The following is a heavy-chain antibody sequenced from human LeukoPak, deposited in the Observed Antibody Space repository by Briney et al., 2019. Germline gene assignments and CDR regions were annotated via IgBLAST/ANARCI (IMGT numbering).Heavy chain of an antibody. CDR1: GFTFSSYA. CDR3: ATRAHGGQQRLVLYYFDY. V-gene: IGHV3-23*01. D-gene: IGHD6-13*01. CDR2: ISGSGGST. J-gene: IGHJ4*02. Sequence: GGSLRLSCAASGFTFSSYAMSWVRQAPGKGLEWVSAISGSGGSTYYADSVKGRFTISRDNSKNTLYLQMNSLRAEDTAVYYCATRAHGGQQRLVLYYFDYWGQGTLVTVSS.